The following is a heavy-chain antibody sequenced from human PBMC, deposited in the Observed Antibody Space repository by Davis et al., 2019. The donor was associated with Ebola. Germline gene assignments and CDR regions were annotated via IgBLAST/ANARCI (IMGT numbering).Heavy chain of an antibody. V-gene: IGHV3-33*01. D-gene: IGHD5/OR15-5a*01. Sequence: GESLKISCAASGFTFSSYGMHWVRQVPGKGLEWVAVIWYDGSNQYYGDSVKGRFTISRDNSKNALYLQMNSLTADDTAVYYCARGVPPDHWGQGTLVAVSS. CDR2: IWYDGSNQ. CDR1: GFTFSSYG. J-gene: IGHJ4*02. CDR3: ARGVPPDH.